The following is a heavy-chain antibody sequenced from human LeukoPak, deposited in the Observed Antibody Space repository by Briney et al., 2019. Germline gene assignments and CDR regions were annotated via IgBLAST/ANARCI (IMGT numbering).Heavy chain of an antibody. CDR1: GGSIFSYY. J-gene: IGHJ2*01. V-gene: IGHV4-4*08. CDR3: ARRAYFDSSGYSPTSGYFDL. CDR2: IYSNGIT. Sequence: SETLSLTCTVSGGSIFSYYWNWIRRSPGKGLEWLGYIYSNGITNYSPSLRSRGTISIATSKNQFSLRLASVTAADAAIYYCARRAYFDSSGYSPTSGYFDLWGRGTLVTVSS. D-gene: IGHD3-22*01.